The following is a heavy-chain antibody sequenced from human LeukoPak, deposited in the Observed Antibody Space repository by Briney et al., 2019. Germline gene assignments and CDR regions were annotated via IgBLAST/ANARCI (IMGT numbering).Heavy chain of an antibody. CDR3: ARADYYGSGNYYTSDY. V-gene: IGHV1-18*01. CDR2: ISGYNGNT. Sequence: ASVKVSCKASGYTFTSYGISWVRQAPGQGLEWMGWISGYNGNTNYAQNLQGRVTMTTDTSTSTAYMELRSLRSDDTAVYYCARADYYGSGNYYTSDYWGQGTLVTVSS. CDR1: GYTFTSYG. D-gene: IGHD3-10*01. J-gene: IGHJ4*02.